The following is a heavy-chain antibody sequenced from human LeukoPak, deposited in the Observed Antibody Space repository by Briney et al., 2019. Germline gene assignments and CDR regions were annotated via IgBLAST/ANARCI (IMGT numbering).Heavy chain of an antibody. Sequence: GGSLRLSCAASGFTVSSNYMSWVRQAPGKGLEWVSVIYSGGSTYYADSVKGRFTISRDNAKNSLYLQMNSLRAEDTALYYCARDASHYYDSSDYWGQGTLVTVSS. D-gene: IGHD3-22*01. CDR2: IYSGGST. V-gene: IGHV3-53*01. CDR1: GFTVSSNY. J-gene: IGHJ4*02. CDR3: ARDASHYYDSSDY.